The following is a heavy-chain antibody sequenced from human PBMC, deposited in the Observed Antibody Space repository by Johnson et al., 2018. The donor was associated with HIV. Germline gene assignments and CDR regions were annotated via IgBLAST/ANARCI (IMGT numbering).Heavy chain of an antibody. CDR1: GFTFSSYA. Sequence: QVQLVESGGGLVQPGRSLRLSCAASGFTFSSYAVHWVRQAPGKGLEWVAVISYDGSNKYYADSVKGRFTISRDNSKNTLYLQMNSLRAEDTAVDYCARTSSRAFDIWGQGTMVTVSS. CDR2: ISYDGSNK. J-gene: IGHJ3*02. D-gene: IGHD2-2*01. V-gene: IGHV3-30-3*01. CDR3: ARTSSRAFDI.